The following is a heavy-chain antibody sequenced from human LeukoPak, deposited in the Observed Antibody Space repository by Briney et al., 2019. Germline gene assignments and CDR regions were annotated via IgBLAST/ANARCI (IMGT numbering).Heavy chain of an antibody. CDR3: ARSNDAFDI. CDR2: MYSGGST. V-gene: IGHV3-53*01. J-gene: IGHJ3*02. CDR1: GFTGSSDY. D-gene: IGHD5/OR15-5a*01. Sequence: GGSLRLSCAASGFTGSSDYLNSVRHAPGEGVEGVSIMYSGGSTFYADSVKGRFTISRDNSKNTLHLQMNSLRAEDPAVYYCARSNDAFDIWGQGTMVTVSS.